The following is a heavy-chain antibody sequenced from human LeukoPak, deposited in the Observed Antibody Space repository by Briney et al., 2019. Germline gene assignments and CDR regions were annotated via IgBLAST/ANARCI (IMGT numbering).Heavy chain of an antibody. CDR3: ARLGAGMHFFYLDL. CDR1: GFTPIHYW. V-gene: IGHV3-7*01. CDR2: INQDGSET. J-gene: IGHJ4*02. Sequence: GGSLRLSCALSGFTPIHYWMTWVRQAPGKGLEWVANINQDGSETFYVDSVKGRFTISRDNAKNSVYLQVNSLRAEDTAFYYCARLGAGMHFFYLDLWGQGTLVTVSS. D-gene: IGHD3-3*02.